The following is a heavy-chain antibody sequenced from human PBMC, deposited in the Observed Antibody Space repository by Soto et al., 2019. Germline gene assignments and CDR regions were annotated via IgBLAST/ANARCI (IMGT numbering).Heavy chain of an antibody. Sequence: QVQLVQSGAEVKKPGSSVKVSCKASGGTFSSYAISWVRQAPGQGLEWMGVIIPIFGTANYAQKFQGRVTITADESTSTAYMEMSSLRSEDTAVYYCARHPVSGSYAYYYGMDVWGQGTTVSVSS. V-gene: IGHV1-69*12. CDR3: ARHPVSGSYAYYYGMDV. CDR2: IIPIFGTA. J-gene: IGHJ6*02. D-gene: IGHD1-26*01. CDR1: GGTFSSYA.